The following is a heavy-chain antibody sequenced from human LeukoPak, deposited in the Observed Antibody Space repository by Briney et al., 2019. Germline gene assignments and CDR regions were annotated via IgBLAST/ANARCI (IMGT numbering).Heavy chain of an antibody. CDR2: IFYRGNA. V-gene: IGHV4-39*07. CDR1: GGSISSSSSY. J-gene: IGHJ4*02. CDR3: ARGRSYDGWELRYYFDY. D-gene: IGHD1-26*01. Sequence: SETLSLTCTVSGGSISSSSSYWVWIRQPPGKGPEWIGSIFYRGNAHYNPSLKSRVTISVDTSKNQFSLKLSSVTAADTAVYYCARGRSYDGWELRYYFDYWGQGTLVTVSS.